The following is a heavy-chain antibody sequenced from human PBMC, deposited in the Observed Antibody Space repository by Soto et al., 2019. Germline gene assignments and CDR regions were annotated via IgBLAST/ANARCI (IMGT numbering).Heavy chain of an antibody. J-gene: IGHJ5*01. CDR3: ARDQHHFDWFAS. V-gene: IGHV4-4*07. Sequence: LSLTCTVSGGSISSYYWTWIRQPAGKGLEWIGRIYTSGSTNYNPSLKSRVTMSIDTSKNQFSLKLSSVTAADTAVYYCARDQHHFDWFASRAQGHPVPVS. CDR1: GGSISSYY. D-gene: IGHD2-21*01. CDR2: IYTSGST.